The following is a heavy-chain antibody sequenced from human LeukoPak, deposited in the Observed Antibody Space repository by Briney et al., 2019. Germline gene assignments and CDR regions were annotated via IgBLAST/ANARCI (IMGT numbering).Heavy chain of an antibody. J-gene: IGHJ4*02. Sequence: GGSLRLSCTASGFTFSSRWMTWVRQPPGKGLEWVANIKEDGSVKYYVDSVKGRFTISRDNTKNVLYLQMNSLRADDTAVYFCARDSTWLLDYWGQGTLITVSS. V-gene: IGHV3-7*03. CDR2: IKEDGSVK. CDR3: ARDSTWLLDY. CDR1: GFTFSSRW. D-gene: IGHD6-19*01.